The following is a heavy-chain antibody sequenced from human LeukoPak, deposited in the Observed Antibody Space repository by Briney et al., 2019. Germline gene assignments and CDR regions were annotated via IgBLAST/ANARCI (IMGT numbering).Heavy chain of an antibody. J-gene: IGHJ4*02. V-gene: IGHV3-33*01. CDR2: IWYDGSKK. Sequence: GGSLRLSCAASGFTFSSYGMHWVRQAPGKGLEWVALIWYDGSKKYYADSVKGQFTISRDNANNTLYLQMNSLRAEDTAVYYCARVGYYYDSSGYYYRRPSGLPHFDYWGQGTLVTVSS. CDR3: ARVGYYYDSSGYYYRRPSGLPHFDY. CDR1: GFTFSSYG. D-gene: IGHD3-22*01.